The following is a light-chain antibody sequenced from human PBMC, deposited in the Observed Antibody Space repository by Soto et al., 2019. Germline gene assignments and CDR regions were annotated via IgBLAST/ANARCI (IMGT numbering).Light chain of an antibody. CDR3: QQYNNSPEYT. J-gene: IGKJ2*01. V-gene: IGKV3-20*01. CDR2: GAS. CDR1: QSVTSRY. Sequence: EIVLTQSPGTLSLSPGERATLSCKASQSVTSRYLTWYQQKPGQAPRLLIYGASSRATGIPDRFSGSGSGTDFTLTISRLGPEDFAVYFCQQYNNSPEYTFGQGTKLEIK.